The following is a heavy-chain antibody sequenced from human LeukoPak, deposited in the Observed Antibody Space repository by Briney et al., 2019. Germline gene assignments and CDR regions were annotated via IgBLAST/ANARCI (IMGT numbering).Heavy chain of an antibody. CDR3: ARWRDSSGYYQHFDN. CDR1: GGSINSHY. Sequence: SETLSPTCTVSGGSINSHYWSWIRQPAGKGLEWIGHIYSSGSTDYNPSLKSRVTMSVDTSKKQFSLKLTSVTAADTAVYYCARWRDSSGYYQHFDNWGQGVLVTVSS. CDR2: IYSSGST. V-gene: IGHV4-4*07. J-gene: IGHJ4*02. D-gene: IGHD3-22*01.